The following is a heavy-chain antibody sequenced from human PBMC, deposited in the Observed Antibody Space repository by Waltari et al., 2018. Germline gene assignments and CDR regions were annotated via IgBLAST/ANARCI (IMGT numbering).Heavy chain of an antibody. D-gene: IGHD2-15*01. Sequence: PSQESGPGLVKPSGTLSLTCVVSGDSMRGNSWWSWVRQSPDKGLEWIGQVHRSGRTNYKPTFASRAIVSLFTSMNQFAPRILSATAADTAVYYCARYLGRGLFLDSWGQGTLVTVSP. V-gene: IGHV4-4*02. CDR3: ARYLGRGLFLDS. CDR2: VHRSGRT. CDR1: GDSMRGNSW. J-gene: IGHJ4*02.